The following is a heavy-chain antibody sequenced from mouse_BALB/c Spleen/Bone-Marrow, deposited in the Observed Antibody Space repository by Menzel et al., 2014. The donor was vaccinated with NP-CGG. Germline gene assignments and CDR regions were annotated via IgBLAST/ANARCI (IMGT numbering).Heavy chain of an antibody. D-gene: IGHD1-2*01. J-gene: IGHJ2*01. CDR2: INPNNGGT. V-gene: IGHV1-18*01. Sequence: VQLQQSGPELVKPGASVKISGKTYGYTFTEYTMHWVKQSHGKSLEWIGGINPNNGGTSYNQKFKGKATLTVDKAANTAYMELRSLTSEDSSVYYCARKPYGYQYYVDYWGQGTALRVSA. CDR1: GYTFTEYT. CDR3: ARKPYGYQYYVDY.